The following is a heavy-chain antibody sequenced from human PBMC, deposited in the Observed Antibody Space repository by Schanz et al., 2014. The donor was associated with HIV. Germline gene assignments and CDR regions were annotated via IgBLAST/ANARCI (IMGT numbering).Heavy chain of an antibody. J-gene: IGHJ4*02. CDR2: ISSSGRYI. CDR3: ANEEVPNDY. Sequence: VQVVESGGGVVQPGRSLRLSCAASGFTVSSNYMSWVRQAPGKGLEWVSSISSSGRYIYYADSVKGRFTISRDDAKSSLFLQMNSLRVEDTAVYYCANEEVPNDYWGQGTLVTVSS. V-gene: IGHV3-21*04. CDR1: GFTVSSNY.